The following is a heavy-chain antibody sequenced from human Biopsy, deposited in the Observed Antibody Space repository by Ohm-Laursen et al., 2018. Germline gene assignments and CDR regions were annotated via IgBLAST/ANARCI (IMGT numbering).Heavy chain of an antibody. V-gene: IGHV2-70*11. CDR1: GFSLSARGMC. D-gene: IGHD6-13*01. Sequence: PTQTLTLTCSFSGFSLSARGMCVSWIHQAPGKALEWLARVDWDDYKDYSASLQTKLSISKDTSNDQMVLTVNNVDPADTATYYCARTPILIVSAGLVYRHRRHLQGMDVWGQGIAVTVS. CDR2: VDWDDYK. J-gene: IGHJ6*02. CDR3: ARTPILIVSAGLVYRHRRHLQGMDV.